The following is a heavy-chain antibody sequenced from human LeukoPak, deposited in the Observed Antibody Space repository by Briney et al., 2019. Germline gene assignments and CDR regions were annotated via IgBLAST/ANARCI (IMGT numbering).Heavy chain of an antibody. CDR3: ANGNPHGIGWDKNYYFDY. V-gene: IGHV3-23*01. CDR2: ISGSGGST. D-gene: IGHD1-26*01. CDR1: GFTFSSYA. Sequence: PGGSLRLSCAASGFTFSSYAMSWVRQAPGKGLEWVSAISGSGGSTYYADSVKGRFTISRDNSKNTLYLQMNSLRAEDTPLYYLANGNPHGIGWDKNYYFDYWGQGTLVTVSS. J-gene: IGHJ4*02.